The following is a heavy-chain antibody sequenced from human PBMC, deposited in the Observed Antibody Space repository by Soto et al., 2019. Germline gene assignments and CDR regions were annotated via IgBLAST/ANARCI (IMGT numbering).Heavy chain of an antibody. CDR3: TRRYNWNDNYFDP. CDR2: SYYSGTT. D-gene: IGHD1-20*01. J-gene: IGHJ5*02. CDR1: GASISVHSYY. V-gene: IGHV4-39*01. Sequence: SETLSLTCTVSGASISVHSYYWTWLRQPPGKGLEWIGSSYYSGTTYFNPSLKSRATISVDTSKNQFSLRLPSVTAADTAIYYCTRRYNWNDNYFDPMGPGARVTVAS.